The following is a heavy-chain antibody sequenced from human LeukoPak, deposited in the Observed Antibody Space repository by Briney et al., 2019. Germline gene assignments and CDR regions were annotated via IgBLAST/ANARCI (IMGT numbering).Heavy chain of an antibody. CDR1: GYTFTGYY. J-gene: IGHJ4*02. CDR3: ARVLANRLELRSFDY. D-gene: IGHD1-7*01. Sequence: ASVKVSCKASGYTFTGYYMHWVRQAPGQGLEWMGWINPNSGGTNYAQKFQGRVTMTRGTSISTAYMELSRLRSDDTAVYYCARVLANRLELRSFDYWGQGTLVTVSS. CDR2: INPNSGGT. V-gene: IGHV1-2*02.